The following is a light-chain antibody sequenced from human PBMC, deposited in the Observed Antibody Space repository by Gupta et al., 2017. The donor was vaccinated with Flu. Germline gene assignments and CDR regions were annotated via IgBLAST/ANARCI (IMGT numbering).Light chain of an antibody. CDR1: QSISSY. Sequence: PSSLSASVGDRVTITCRASQSISSYLNWYQQKPGKAPKLLIYAASSLQSGVPSRFSGSGSGTDFTLTISSLQPEDFATYYCQQRDSTPLTFGGGTKVDIK. J-gene: IGKJ4*01. CDR3: QQRDSTPLT. CDR2: AAS. V-gene: IGKV1-39*01.